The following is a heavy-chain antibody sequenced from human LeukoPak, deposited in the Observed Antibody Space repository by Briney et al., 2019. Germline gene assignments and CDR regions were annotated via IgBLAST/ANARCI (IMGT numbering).Heavy chain of an antibody. CDR1: GLIFRNYW. CDR3: ATDVNGNYDY. CDR2: INQDGSEK. V-gene: IGHV3-7*05. J-gene: IGHJ4*02. D-gene: IGHD1-7*01. Sequence: GGSLRVSCAVSGLIFRNYWMSWVRQAPGKGPEWVANINQDGSEKNYADSVKGRFTISRDNAENSLYLQMNSLRAEDTAMYYCATDVNGNYDYWGQGTLVTVSS.